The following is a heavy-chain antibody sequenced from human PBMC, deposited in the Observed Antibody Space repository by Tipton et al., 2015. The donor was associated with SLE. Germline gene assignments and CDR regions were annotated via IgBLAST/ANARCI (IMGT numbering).Heavy chain of an antibody. Sequence: TLSLTCTVSGGSISSSSYYWGWIRRPPGKGLEWIGNIYYSGSTYYKPSLKSRVTISVDTSKNQLSLKLSSVTAADTAVYYCARGLLTGTLFDYWGQGTLVTVSS. CDR1: GGSISSSSYY. V-gene: IGHV4-39*07. CDR3: ARGLLTGTLFDY. D-gene: IGHD7-27*01. CDR2: IYYSGST. J-gene: IGHJ4*02.